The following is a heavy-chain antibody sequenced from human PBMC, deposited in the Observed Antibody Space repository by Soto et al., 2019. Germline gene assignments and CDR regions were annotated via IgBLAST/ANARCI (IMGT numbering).Heavy chain of an antibody. CDR3: ARAVTWGLDV. J-gene: IGHJ6*01. D-gene: IGHD3-10*01. V-gene: IGHV3-48*02. CDR2: ISRSSTGI. CDR1: GFTFSLYS. Sequence: EVQLVESGGGLVQPGGSLRLSCAASGFTFSLYSMSWVRQAPGKGLEWVSYISRSSTGIHYADSVKGRFTISRDDVTNTMHLQMNSLRDGDTAVYYCARAVTWGLDVWGQGTTVSISS.